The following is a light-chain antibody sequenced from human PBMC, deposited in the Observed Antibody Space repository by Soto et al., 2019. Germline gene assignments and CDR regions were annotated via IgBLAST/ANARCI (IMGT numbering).Light chain of an antibody. CDR2: GAS. Sequence: PGERATLSCGASQSVTNNFLAWYQQKPGQAPRLLIYGASSRATGVPDRFSGSGSGTDFTLTISRLEPGDFAVYYFHNYGTPLFTSGLGPKGISN. CDR3: HNYGTPLFT. J-gene: IGKJ3*01. CDR1: QSVTNNF. V-gene: IGKV3-20*01.